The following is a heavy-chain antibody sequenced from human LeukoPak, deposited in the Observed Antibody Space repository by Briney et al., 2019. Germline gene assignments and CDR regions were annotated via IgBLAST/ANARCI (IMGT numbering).Heavy chain of an antibody. Sequence: SVKVSCKASGGTFSSYAISWVRQAPGQGLEWMGRIIPIFGTANYAQKFQGRVTITTDESTSTAYMELSSLRPEDTAVYYCARGRYYDSSGPFDYWGQGTLVTVSS. CDR3: ARGRYYDSSGPFDY. V-gene: IGHV1-69*05. J-gene: IGHJ4*02. D-gene: IGHD3-22*01. CDR2: IIPIFGTA. CDR1: GGTFSSYA.